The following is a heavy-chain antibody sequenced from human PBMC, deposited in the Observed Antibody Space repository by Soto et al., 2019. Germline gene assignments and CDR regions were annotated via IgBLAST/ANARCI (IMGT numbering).Heavy chain of an antibody. Sequence: GSLRLSCAASGFTFSSYAMHWVRQAPGKGLEWVAVISYDGSNKYYADSVKGRFTISRDNSKNTLYLQMNSLRDEDTAVYYCARGPSSLTRFDYWGQGT. CDR2: ISYDGSNK. J-gene: IGHJ4*02. V-gene: IGHV3-30-3*01. CDR1: GFTFSSYA. CDR3: ARGPSSLTRFDY. D-gene: IGHD2-15*01.